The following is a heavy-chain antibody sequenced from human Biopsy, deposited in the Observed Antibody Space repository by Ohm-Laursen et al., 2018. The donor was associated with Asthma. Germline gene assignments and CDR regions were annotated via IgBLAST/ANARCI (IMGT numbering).Heavy chain of an antibody. J-gene: IGHJ3*02. CDR1: GYTFINYA. Sequence: GASVKVSCKASGYTFINYAIHWARQAPGQRLEWMGWINAGNGNTKYSQKVQGRVTITRDTSASTAYMDLSSLRSEDTAVYYCARTYYDFLTGQVNDAFDIWGQGTMVTVSS. CDR2: INAGNGNT. V-gene: IGHV1-3*01. CDR3: ARTYYDFLTGQVNDAFDI. D-gene: IGHD3-9*01.